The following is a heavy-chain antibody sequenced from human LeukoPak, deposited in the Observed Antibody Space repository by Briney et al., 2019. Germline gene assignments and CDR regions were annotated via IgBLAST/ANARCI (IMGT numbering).Heavy chain of an antibody. D-gene: IGHD6-6*01. V-gene: IGHV1-69*05. Sequence: GASVKVSCKASGGTFSSYAISWVRQAPGQGLEWMGGIIPIFGRANYAQKFQGRVTITTDESTSTAYMELSSLRSEDTAVYYCARVNGEQLVSYNWFDPWGQGTLVTVSS. CDR1: GGTFSSYA. CDR2: IIPIFGRA. J-gene: IGHJ5*02. CDR3: ARVNGEQLVSYNWFDP.